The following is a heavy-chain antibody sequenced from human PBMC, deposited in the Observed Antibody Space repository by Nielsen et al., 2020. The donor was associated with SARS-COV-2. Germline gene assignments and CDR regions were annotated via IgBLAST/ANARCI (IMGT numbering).Heavy chain of an antibody. D-gene: IGHD3-10*01. CDR1: GFTFSTYG. CDR2: IWYDGSKE. CDR3: ARGMVRGVIMWDYYGMDV. V-gene: IGHV3-33*01. Sequence: GESLKISCAASGFTFSTYGMHWVRQAPGKGLEWVAVIWYDGSKEYYADSVKGRFTISRDNSKNTLYLQMNSLRAEDTAVYYCARGMVRGVIMWDYYGMDVWGQGTTVTVSS. J-gene: IGHJ6*02.